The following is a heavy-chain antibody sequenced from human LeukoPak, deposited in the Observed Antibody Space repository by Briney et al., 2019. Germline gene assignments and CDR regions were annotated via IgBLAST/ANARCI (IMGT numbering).Heavy chain of an antibody. J-gene: IGHJ5*02. CDR1: GGTFSRYA. CDR3: ARLFTPRYCSTTSCYWKGWFDP. Sequence: SVKVSCTASGGTFSRYAISWVRQAPGQGLEWMGGTIPIFGTANYAQKFQGRVTITADEFTSTAYMELSSLRSEDTAVYYCARLFTPRYCSTTSCYWKGWFDPWGQGTLVTVSS. V-gene: IGHV1-69*01. D-gene: IGHD2-2*01. CDR2: TIPIFGTA.